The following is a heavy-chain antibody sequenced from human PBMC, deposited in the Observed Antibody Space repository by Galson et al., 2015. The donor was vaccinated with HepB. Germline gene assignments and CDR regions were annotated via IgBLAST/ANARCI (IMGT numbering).Heavy chain of an antibody. CDR2: ISSSSSTI. CDR1: GFTFSSYS. D-gene: IGHD5-12*01. Sequence: SLRLSCAASGFTFSSYSMNWVRQAPGKGLEWVSYISSSSSTIYYADSVKGRFTISRDNAKNSLYLQMNSLRAEDTAVYYCARSAATIKGPFDYWGQGTLVTVSS. CDR3: ARSAATIKGPFDY. V-gene: IGHV3-48*04. J-gene: IGHJ4*02.